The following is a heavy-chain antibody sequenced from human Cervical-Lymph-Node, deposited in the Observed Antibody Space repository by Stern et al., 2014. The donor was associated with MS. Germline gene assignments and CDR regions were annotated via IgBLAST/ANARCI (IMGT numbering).Heavy chain of an antibody. Sequence: QVQLQESGPGLVKPSGTLSLTCAVSGDSISSSNWWSWVRQSPGKGLEWVGDIYHAGTTNYNSTLKSRLPISADNPKNQFSLKLTSVTAADTAVYYCVRALGSSSFRYWFDPWGQGTLVIVSS. CDR2: IYHAGTT. D-gene: IGHD6-13*01. CDR3: VRALGSSSFRYWFDP. J-gene: IGHJ5*02. V-gene: IGHV4-4*02. CDR1: GDSISSSNW.